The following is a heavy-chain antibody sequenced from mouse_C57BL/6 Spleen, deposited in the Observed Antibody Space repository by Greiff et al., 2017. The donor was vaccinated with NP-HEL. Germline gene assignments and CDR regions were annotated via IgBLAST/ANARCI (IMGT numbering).Heavy chain of an antibody. V-gene: IGHV1-50*01. Sequence: QVQLQQPGAELVKPGASVKVSCKASGYTFTSYWMQWVKQRPGQGLEWIGEIDPSDSYTNYNQKFKGKATLTVDTSSSTAYMQLSSLTSEDAAVYYCASGYGSSSYYYAMDYWGQGTSVTVSS. J-gene: IGHJ4*01. D-gene: IGHD1-1*01. CDR3: ASGYGSSSYYYAMDY. CDR2: IDPSDSYT. CDR1: GYTFTSYW.